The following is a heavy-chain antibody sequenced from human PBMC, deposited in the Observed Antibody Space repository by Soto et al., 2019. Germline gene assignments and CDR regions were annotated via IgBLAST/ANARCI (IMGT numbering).Heavy chain of an antibody. D-gene: IGHD2-2*01. V-gene: IGHV3-30*18. CDR1: GFTFSTYG. Sequence: QVQLVESGGGVVQPGRSLRLSCAASGFTFSTYGMHWVRQAPGKGLEWVAVISYDGSNKYYADSVKGRFTISRDNSKRALYLQMNSLRAEDTAVYHWAKGQHCSTTSCYFYDYGTDVWGQGTTVTVSS. CDR2: ISYDGSNK. CDR3: AKGQHCSTTSCYFYDYGTDV. J-gene: IGHJ6*02.